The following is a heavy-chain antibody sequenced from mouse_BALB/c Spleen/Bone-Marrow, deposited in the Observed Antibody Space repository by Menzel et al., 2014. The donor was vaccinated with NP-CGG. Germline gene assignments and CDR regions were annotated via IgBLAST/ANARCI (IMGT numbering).Heavy chain of an antibody. CDR2: IGTYYGDT. CDR3: AREGSWFAV. Sequence: QVQLQQSGAELVTPGASVKISCKGSGYTFTDYAMHWVKQCHAKSLEWIGVIGTYYGDTTYNQKFKTKATMTVDKSSSTTYMDLARLTSADSARYCCAREGSWFAVWGQGSLVTVSA. CDR1: GYTFTDYA. J-gene: IGHJ3*01. V-gene: IGHV1S137*01. D-gene: IGHD3-3*01.